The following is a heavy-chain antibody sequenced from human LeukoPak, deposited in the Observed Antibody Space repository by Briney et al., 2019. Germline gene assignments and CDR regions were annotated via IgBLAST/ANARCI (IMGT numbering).Heavy chain of an antibody. V-gene: IGHV1-2*02. Sequence: SVTVTFTASGFPFNVYYMHWVRQAPGQGLEWMGWINPNSGDANYAQKFQGRVTMTRDTSISTAYMELRRLRSDDRAVYHCTREGNSSADDIDICGQGKMVTVSS. D-gene: IGHD3-22*01. J-gene: IGHJ3*02. CDR1: GFPFNVYY. CDR3: TREGNSSADDIDI. CDR2: INPNSGDA.